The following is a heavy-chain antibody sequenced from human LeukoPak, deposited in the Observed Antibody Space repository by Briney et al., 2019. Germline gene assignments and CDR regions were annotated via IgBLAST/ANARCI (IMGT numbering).Heavy chain of an antibody. CDR2: INHSGST. V-gene: IGHV4-34*01. CDR3: ARDLGGAYGY. D-gene: IGHD3-10*01. CDR1: GGSFSDYY. Sequence: SETLSLTCAVYGGSFSDYYWSWIRQPPGKGLEWIGEINHSGSTNYNPSLKSRVTISVDTSKNQFSLKLSSVTAADTAVYYCARDLGGAYGYWGQGTLVTVSS. J-gene: IGHJ4*02.